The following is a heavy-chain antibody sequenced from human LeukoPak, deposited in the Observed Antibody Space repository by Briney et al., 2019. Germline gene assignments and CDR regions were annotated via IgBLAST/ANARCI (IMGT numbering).Heavy chain of an antibody. V-gene: IGHV1-46*03. Sequence: GASVKVSCKASGYTFTSYYMHWVRQAPGQGLEWMGIINPSGGSTSYAQKFQGRVTMTRDTSTSTVYMELSSLRSEDTAVYYCASSAHYDSSGYSPYYYYYGMDVWGQGTTVTVSS. J-gene: IGHJ6*02. CDR2: INPSGGST. CDR3: ASSAHYDSSGYSPYYYYYGMDV. D-gene: IGHD3-22*01. CDR1: GYTFTSYY.